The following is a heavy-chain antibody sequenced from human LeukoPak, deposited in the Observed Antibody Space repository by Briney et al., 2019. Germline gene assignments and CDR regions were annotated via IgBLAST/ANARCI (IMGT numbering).Heavy chain of an antibody. Sequence: GRSLRLSCAASGFTFDDYAMHWVRQAPGKGLGWVSGISWNSGSIGYADSVKGRFTISRDNAKNSLYLQMNSLRAEDTALYYCAKVFCSSTSCWDSGFDPWGQGTLVTVSS. CDR1: GFTFDDYA. V-gene: IGHV3-9*01. CDR2: ISWNSGSI. CDR3: AKVFCSSTSCWDSGFDP. J-gene: IGHJ5*02. D-gene: IGHD2-2*01.